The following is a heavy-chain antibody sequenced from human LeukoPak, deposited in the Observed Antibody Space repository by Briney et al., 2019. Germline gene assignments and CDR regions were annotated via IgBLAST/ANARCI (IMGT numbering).Heavy chain of an antibody. J-gene: IGHJ5*02. D-gene: IGHD2-8*01. CDR1: GGSISSGGYY. CDR3: ARAFTNGNWFDP. V-gene: IGHV4-61*08. Sequence: SQTLSLTCTVSGGSISSGGYYWSWIRQHPGKGLEWIGYIYYSGSTNYNPSLKSRVTISVDTSKNQFSLKLSSVTAADTAVYYCARAFTNGNWFDPWGQGTLVTVSS. CDR2: IYYSGST.